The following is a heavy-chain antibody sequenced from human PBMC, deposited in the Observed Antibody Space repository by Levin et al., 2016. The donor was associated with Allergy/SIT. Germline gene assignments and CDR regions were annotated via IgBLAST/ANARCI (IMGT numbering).Heavy chain of an antibody. Sequence: GESLKISCQGSGYTFTSNWISWVRQLPGKGLEWMGRIDPSDSYTNYNPSFQGHVTISADRSINTAYLQWSSLKASDTAIYYCARAAFCSGDGCYSDYFDYWGQGTLLIVSS. CDR2: IDPSDSYT. V-gene: IGHV5-10-1*01. CDR3: ARAAFCSGDGCYSDYFDY. D-gene: IGHD2-15*01. J-gene: IGHJ4*02. CDR1: GYTFTSNW.